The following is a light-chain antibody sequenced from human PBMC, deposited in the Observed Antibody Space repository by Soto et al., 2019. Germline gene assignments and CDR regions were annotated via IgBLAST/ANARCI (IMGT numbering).Light chain of an antibody. J-gene: IGLJ3*02. CDR1: SSDVGKYNY. Sequence: QYALTQPRSVSGSPGQAVTISCSGTSSDVGKYNYVSWYQQHTGKAPKLMIYDVSKRPSGVPDRISGSKSGNTASLTISGLQAEDEADYYCCSYAGSYTWVFGGGTKLTVL. CDR3: CSYAGSYTWV. CDR2: DVS. V-gene: IGLV2-11*01.